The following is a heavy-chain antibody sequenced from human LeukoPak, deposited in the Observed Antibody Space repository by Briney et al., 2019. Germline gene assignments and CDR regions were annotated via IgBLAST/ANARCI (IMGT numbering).Heavy chain of an antibody. CDR2: IYYSGST. D-gene: IGHD3-3*01. J-gene: IGHJ5*02. Sequence: SETLSLTCTVSGGSISSGGYYWSWIRQHPGKGLEWIGYIYYSGSTYYNPSLKSRVTISVDTSKNQFSLKLSSVTAADTAVYYCARDNSDDFWSGYYNREAWFDPWGQGTLVTVSS. CDR1: GGSISSGGYY. CDR3: ARDNSDDFWSGYYNREAWFDP. V-gene: IGHV4-31*03.